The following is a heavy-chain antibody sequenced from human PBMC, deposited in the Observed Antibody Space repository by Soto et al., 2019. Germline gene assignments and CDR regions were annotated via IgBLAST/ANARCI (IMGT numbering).Heavy chain of an antibody. D-gene: IGHD3-22*01. CDR1: GFTFSTYW. V-gene: IGHV3-7*04. CDR2: IKPDGSEK. Sequence: PGGSLRLSCAASGFTFSTYWMSWVRQAPGKGLEWVANIKPDGSEKWYVDSVKGRFTISRDNAKNSVYLQMNSLRAEDTAVYYCARGDYYDTSGPFSDAFDVWGQGTMVTVSS. CDR3: ARGDYYDTSGPFSDAFDV. J-gene: IGHJ3*01.